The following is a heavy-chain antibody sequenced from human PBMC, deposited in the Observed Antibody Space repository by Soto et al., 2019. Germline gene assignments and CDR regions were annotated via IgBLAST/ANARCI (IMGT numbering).Heavy chain of an antibody. CDR3: SRAGSPSYSGYEGY. J-gene: IGHJ4*02. CDR2: IKQDGSEK. Sequence: GGSLRLSCAASGFTFSSYWMSWVRQAPGKGLEWVANIKQDGSEKYYVDSVKGRFTISRDNAKNSLYLQMNSLRAEDTAVYYCSRAGSPSYSGYEGYWGQGNLVTVSS. V-gene: IGHV3-7*01. CDR1: GFTFSSYW. D-gene: IGHD5-12*01.